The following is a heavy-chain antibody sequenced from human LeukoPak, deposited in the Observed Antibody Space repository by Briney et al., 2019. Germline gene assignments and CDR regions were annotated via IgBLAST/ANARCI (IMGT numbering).Heavy chain of an antibody. CDR3: ARAPIAVPALALDI. CDR2: IKQDGSEK. D-gene: IGHD2-2*01. Sequence: GGSLRLSCAASGFSFSTYWMSWVRQAPGKGLEWVANIKQDGSEKYYLDSVKGRFTISRDNSKNTLYLQMNSLRAEDTAVYYCARAPIAVPALALDIWGQGTMVTVSS. J-gene: IGHJ3*02. V-gene: IGHV3-7*03. CDR1: GFSFSTYW.